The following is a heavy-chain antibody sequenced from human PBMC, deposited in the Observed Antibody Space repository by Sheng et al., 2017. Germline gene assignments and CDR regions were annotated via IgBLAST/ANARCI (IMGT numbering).Heavy chain of an antibody. V-gene: IGHV3-30*18. CDR3: AKMGPQPIVVVVAAKYYYYGMDV. J-gene: IGHJ6*02. Sequence: QVQLVESGGGVVQPGRSLRLSCAASGFTFSSYGMHWVRQAPGKGLEWVAVISYDGSNKYYADSVKGRFTISRDNSKNTLYLQMNSLRAEDTAVYYCAKMGPQPIVVVVAAKYYYYGMDVWGQGTTVNRLL. CDR2: ISYDGSNK. CDR1: GFTFSSYG. D-gene: IGHD2-15*01.